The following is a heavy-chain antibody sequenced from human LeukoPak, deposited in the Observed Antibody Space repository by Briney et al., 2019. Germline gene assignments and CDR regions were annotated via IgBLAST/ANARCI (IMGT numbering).Heavy chain of an antibody. V-gene: IGHV4-4*02. D-gene: IGHD3-10*01. J-gene: IGHJ4*02. CDR3: ARPSYYGSGGFDY. CDR1: GGSISSSNW. CDR2: IYYSGST. Sequence: KTSGTLSLTCAVSGGSISSSNWWSWVRQPPGKGLEWIGNIYYSGSTDYNPSLKGRVTISVDTSKNQFSLKLSSVTAADTAVYYCARPSYYGSGGFDYWGQGTLVTVSS.